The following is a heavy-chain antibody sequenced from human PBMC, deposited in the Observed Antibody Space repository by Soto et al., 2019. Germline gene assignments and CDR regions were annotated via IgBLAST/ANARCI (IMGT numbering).Heavy chain of an antibody. CDR2: INPQTGGT. V-gene: IGHV1-2*02. Sequence: ASVKVSCKASGYTFTGYYIHWVREAPGQGLERMGWINPQTGGTSYPQKFQGRVTLSRDTSINTAYLEPTRLRFDDAAVYFCARERYQVISDGMDVWGQGTTVTVSS. D-gene: IGHD2-2*01. CDR1: GYTFTGYY. J-gene: IGHJ6*02. CDR3: ARERYQVISDGMDV.